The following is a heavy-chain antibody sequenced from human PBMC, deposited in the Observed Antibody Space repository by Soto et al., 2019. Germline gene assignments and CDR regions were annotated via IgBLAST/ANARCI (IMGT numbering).Heavy chain of an antibody. CDR3: ARVKYGYDHPDAFDI. V-gene: IGHV3-33*01. J-gene: IGHJ3*02. D-gene: IGHD5-12*01. CDR2: IWYDGSNK. CDR1: GFTFSSYG. Sequence: GGSLRLSCAASGFTFSSYGMHWVRQAPGKGLEWVAVIWYDGSNKYYADSVKGRFTISRDNSKNTLYLQMNSLRAEDTAVYYCARVKYGYDHPDAFDIWGQGTMVTVSS.